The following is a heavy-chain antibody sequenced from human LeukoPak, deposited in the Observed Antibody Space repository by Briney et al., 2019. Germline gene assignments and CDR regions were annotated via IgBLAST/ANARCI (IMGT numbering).Heavy chain of an antibody. Sequence: GGSLRLSCAASGFTLSSYAMSWVRQAPGKGLEWVSAISGSGGSTYYADSVKGRFTISRDNSKNTLYLQMNSLRAEDTAVYYCAKYSSGYYYYFDYWGQGTLVTVSS. D-gene: IGHD3-22*01. CDR3: AKYSSGYYYYFDY. J-gene: IGHJ4*02. CDR2: ISGSGGST. V-gene: IGHV3-23*01. CDR1: GFTLSSYA.